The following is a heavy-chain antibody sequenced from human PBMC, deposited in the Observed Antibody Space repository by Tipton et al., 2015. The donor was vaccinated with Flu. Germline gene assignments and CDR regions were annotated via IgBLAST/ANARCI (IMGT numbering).Heavy chain of an antibody. Sequence: AVSGFTVSTSYMSWVRQPPGKGLEWVSIVYDDGRTYYADSVEGRLAISRDHANNILYLQMNSLRADDTAVYFCARDEGGTYPDWGQGTLVTVSS. J-gene: IGHJ4*02. V-gene: IGHV3-53*01. CDR2: VYDDGRT. D-gene: IGHD1-14*01. CDR3: ARDEGGTYPD. CDR1: GFTVSTSY.